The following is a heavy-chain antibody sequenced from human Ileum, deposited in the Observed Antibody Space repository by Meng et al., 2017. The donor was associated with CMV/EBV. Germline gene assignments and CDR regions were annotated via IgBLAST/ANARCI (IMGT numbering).Heavy chain of an antibody. V-gene: IGHV3-23*01. CDR2: ISGSGGST. J-gene: IGHJ5*02. CDR1: GFTFSSYA. D-gene: IGHD3-10*01. CDR3: ATDMTSCSSGTFVCP. Sequence: GESLKISCAASGFTFSSYAMSRVRQAPGKGLEWVSAISGSGGSTYYADSVKGRFTISRDNSKNTLYLQMNSLRAEDTAVYYCATDMTSCSSGTFVCPWGQGTLVTVSS.